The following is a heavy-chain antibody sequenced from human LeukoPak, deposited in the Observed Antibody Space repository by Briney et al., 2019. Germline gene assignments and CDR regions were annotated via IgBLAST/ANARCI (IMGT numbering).Heavy chain of an antibody. D-gene: IGHD3-22*01. CDR1: GFTFSSYA. V-gene: IGHV3-23*01. J-gene: IGHJ3*02. CDR2: ISTSGGSS. Sequence: QPGESLRLSCAASGFTFSSYAMSWVRQAPGKGLEWVSGISTSGGSSSYADSVKGRFTISRDNSKNTLYLQMNSLRVEDTAVYYCAGYYYDTHRGAFDIWGQGTMVTVSS. CDR3: AGYYYDTHRGAFDI.